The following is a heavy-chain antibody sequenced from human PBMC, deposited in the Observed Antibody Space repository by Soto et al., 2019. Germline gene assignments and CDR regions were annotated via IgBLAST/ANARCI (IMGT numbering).Heavy chain of an antibody. CDR1: GFNCRNYE. D-gene: IGHD3-3*01. CDR2: IGTAGDP. Sequence: GASMRLPYAASGFNCRNYEMHWILQDKGTGLEWVSAIGTAGDPHYPGSVKGRFTISRENAKNSLYLQMNSLRAGDTAVYYCARGRYHAFWSGSRQDYGMDVWGQGTTVTVSS. V-gene: IGHV3-13*05. CDR3: ARGRYHAFWSGSRQDYGMDV. J-gene: IGHJ6*02.